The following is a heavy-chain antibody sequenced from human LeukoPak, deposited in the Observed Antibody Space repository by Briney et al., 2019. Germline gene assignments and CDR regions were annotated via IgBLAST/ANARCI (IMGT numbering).Heavy chain of an antibody. Sequence: PGGSLRLSCAASGFTFSSYGMHWVRQAPGKGLEWVAFMSSDGTNKHYVDSVKGRFTISRDNSKNTLYLQMNSLRAEDTAVYYCAKVLGGATSGSVDYWGQGTLVTVSS. CDR2: MSSDGTNK. J-gene: IGHJ4*02. V-gene: IGHV3-30*18. CDR3: AKVLGGATSGSVDY. D-gene: IGHD1-26*01. CDR1: GFTFSSYG.